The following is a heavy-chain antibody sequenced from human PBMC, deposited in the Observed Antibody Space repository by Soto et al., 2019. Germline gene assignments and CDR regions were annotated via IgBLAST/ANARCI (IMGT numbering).Heavy chain of an antibody. J-gene: IGHJ6*02. CDR1: GFTFSSYG. V-gene: IGHV3-30*18. CDR3: AKESVYDILTEGMDV. CDR2: ISYDGSNK. D-gene: IGHD3-9*01. Sequence: GGSLRLSCAASGFTFSSYGMHWVRQAPGKGLEWVAVISYDGSNKYYADSVKGRFTISRDNSKNTLYLQMNSLRAEDTAVYYCAKESVYDILTEGMDVWGQGTTVTVSS.